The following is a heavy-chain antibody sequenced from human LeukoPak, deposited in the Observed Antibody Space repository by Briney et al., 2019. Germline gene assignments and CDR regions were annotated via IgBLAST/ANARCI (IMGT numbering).Heavy chain of an antibody. J-gene: IGHJ4*02. CDR3: ARDGSGWGGGFDY. Sequence: GGSLRLSCAASGFTVSSNYMSWVRQAPGKGLEWVSVIYSGGSAYYADSVKGRFIISRDNSKNTLYLQMNSLRAEDTAVYYCARDGSGWGGGFDYWGQGTLVTVSS. D-gene: IGHD6-19*01. V-gene: IGHV3-66*01. CDR2: IYSGGSA. CDR1: GFTVSSNY.